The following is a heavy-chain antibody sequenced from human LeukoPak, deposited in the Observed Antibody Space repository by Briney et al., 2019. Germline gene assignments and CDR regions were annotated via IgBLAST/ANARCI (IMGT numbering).Heavy chain of an antibody. J-gene: IGHJ4*02. CDR2: KSANGDTL. CDR3: VSAYGGLLDY. D-gene: IGHD3-16*01. Sequence: GGSLRLSCAASGFPFTTYEMNWVRQAPAKGLEWLSYKSANGDTLYYADSVKGRFTISRDNGRKSLYLQMNSLRVEDTGIYYCVSAYGGLLDYWGQGTLVTVSS. CDR1: GFPFTTYE. V-gene: IGHV3-48*03.